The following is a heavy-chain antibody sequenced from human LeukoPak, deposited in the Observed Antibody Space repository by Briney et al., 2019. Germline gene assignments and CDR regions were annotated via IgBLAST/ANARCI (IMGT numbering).Heavy chain of an antibody. J-gene: IGHJ6*02. Sequence: GGSLRLSCSASGFTFSTYWMSWVRQAPGKGLEWVSYISSSGSTIYYADSVKGRFTISRDNAKNSLYLQMNSLRAEDTAVYYCARDSTVVAAAGFYYYYGMDVWGQGTTVTVSS. CDR2: ISSSGSTI. V-gene: IGHV3-11*01. D-gene: IGHD6-13*01. CDR3: ARDSTVVAAAGFYYYYGMDV. CDR1: GFTFSTYW.